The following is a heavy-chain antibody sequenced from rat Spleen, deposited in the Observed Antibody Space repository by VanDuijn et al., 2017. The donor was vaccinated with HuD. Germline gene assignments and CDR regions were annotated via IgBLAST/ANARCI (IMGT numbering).Heavy chain of an antibody. J-gene: IGHJ4*01. Sequence: EVQLVESGGGLVQPGRSLKVSCAVSGFTFSNSGLAWVRQAPTKGLEWVASITYEGSTTYYGDSVKGRFTISRDNAKSTLYLQMNSLRSEDTATYYCARHAKGITNVMDAWGQGASVTVSS. CDR1: GFTFSNSG. CDR3: ARHAKGITNVMDA. V-gene: IGHV5-22*01. D-gene: IGHD1-4*01. CDR2: ITYEGSTT.